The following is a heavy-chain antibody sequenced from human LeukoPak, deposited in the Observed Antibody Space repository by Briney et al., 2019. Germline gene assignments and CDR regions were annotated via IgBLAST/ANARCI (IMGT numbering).Heavy chain of an antibody. Sequence: SETLSLTYTVSGGSISSSSYYWGWIRQPPGKGLEWIGSIYYSGSTYYNPSLNSRVTISVDTSKNQFSLKLSSVTAADTAVYYCARDTFDDYGDYVHAFDIWGQGTMVTVSS. D-gene: IGHD4-17*01. J-gene: IGHJ3*02. V-gene: IGHV4-39*07. CDR3: ARDTFDDYGDYVHAFDI. CDR1: GGSISSSSYY. CDR2: IYYSGST.